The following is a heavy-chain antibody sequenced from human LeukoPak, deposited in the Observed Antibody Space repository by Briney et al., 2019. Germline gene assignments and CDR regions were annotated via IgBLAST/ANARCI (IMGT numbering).Heavy chain of an antibody. CDR1: GYTYSPKV. V-gene: IGHV3-23*01. Sequence: QSGGSLKLPCAASGYTYSPKVMTWVRQAPGKGLEWVSAISGRTGSTYYSDSVKGRFTISRDNSKSALYLQMNSLRAEDAALYCSVKRSSGRTGYDYWGQGTLVTVSS. D-gene: IGHD3/OR15-3a*01. CDR2: ISGRTGST. CDR3: VKRSSGRTGYDY. J-gene: IGHJ4*01.